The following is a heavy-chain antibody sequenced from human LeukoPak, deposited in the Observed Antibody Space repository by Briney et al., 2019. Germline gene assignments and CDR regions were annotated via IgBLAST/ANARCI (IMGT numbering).Heavy chain of an antibody. CDR1: GFTFSSYA. D-gene: IGHD4-17*01. V-gene: IGHV3-23*01. Sequence: GGSLRLSCAASGFTFSSYAMGWVRQAPGKGLEWASAISGSGGSTYYADSVKGRFTISRDNSKNTLYLQMNSLRAEDTAVYYCAKDWDYGDYYFDYWGQGTLVTVSS. CDR2: ISGSGGST. J-gene: IGHJ4*02. CDR3: AKDWDYGDYYFDY.